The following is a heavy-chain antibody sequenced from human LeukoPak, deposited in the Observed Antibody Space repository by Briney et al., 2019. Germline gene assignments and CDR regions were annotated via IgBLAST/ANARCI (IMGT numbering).Heavy chain of an antibody. CDR3: ARDSHDYGDPVAFY. CDR2: IYHSGST. Sequence: SQTLSLTCSVSGDSISSGDYSWSWIRQPPGKGLEWIGDIYHSGSTYYNPSLKSRLTISVDTSKNQFYMRLTSVTAADTAVYYCARDSHDYGDPVAFYWGQGTLVTVPS. V-gene: IGHV4-30-4*01. D-gene: IGHD4-17*01. CDR1: GDSISSGDYS. J-gene: IGHJ4*02.